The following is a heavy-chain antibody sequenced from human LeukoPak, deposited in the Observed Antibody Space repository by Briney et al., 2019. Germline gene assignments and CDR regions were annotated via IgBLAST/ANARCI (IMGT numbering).Heavy chain of an antibody. CDR3: AKGSHIVVVPAAISFDY. Sequence: GGSLRLSCAASGFTFSSYAMSWVRQAPGKGLEWVSGISGSGGSTYYADSVKGRFTISRDNSKNTLYLQMNSLRAEDTAVYYCAKGSHIVVVPAAISFDYWGQGTLVTVSS. CDR1: GFTFSSYA. D-gene: IGHD2-2*01. V-gene: IGHV3-23*01. J-gene: IGHJ4*02. CDR2: ISGSGGST.